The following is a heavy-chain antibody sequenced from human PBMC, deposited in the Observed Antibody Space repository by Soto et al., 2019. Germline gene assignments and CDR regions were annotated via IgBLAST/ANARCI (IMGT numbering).Heavy chain of an antibody. Sequence: QVQLVESGGGVVQPGRSLRLSCAAPGFTFSSYGMHWVRQAPGKGLEWVAVIWYDGSNKYYADSVKGRFTISRDNSKNTLYLQMNSLRAEDTAVYYCARAWGSSGWYPDYWGQGTLVTVSS. CDR2: IWYDGSNK. CDR3: ARAWGSSGWYPDY. J-gene: IGHJ4*02. V-gene: IGHV3-33*01. D-gene: IGHD6-19*01. CDR1: GFTFSSYG.